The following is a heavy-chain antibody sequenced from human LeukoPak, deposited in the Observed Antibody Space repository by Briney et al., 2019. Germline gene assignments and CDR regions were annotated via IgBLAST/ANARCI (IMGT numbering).Heavy chain of an antibody. J-gene: IGHJ4*02. D-gene: IGHD6-19*01. Sequence: VASVKVSCKASGGTFSSYAISWVRQAPGQGLEWMGRIIPIFGTANYAQKFQGKVTITTDESTSTAYMELSSLRSEDTAVYYCARDSSSGWSTYWGQGTLVTVSS. CDR1: GGTFSSYA. CDR3: ARDSSSGWSTY. V-gene: IGHV1-69*05. CDR2: IIPIFGTA.